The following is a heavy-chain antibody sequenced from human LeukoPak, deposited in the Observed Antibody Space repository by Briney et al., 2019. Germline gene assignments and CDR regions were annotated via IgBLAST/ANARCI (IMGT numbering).Heavy chain of an antibody. V-gene: IGHV4-39*02. J-gene: IGHJ4*02. Sequence: SETLSLTCTVSGGSISSSSYYWGWIRQPPGTGLEWIGSIYYSGSTYYNPSLKSRVTISVDTSKNQFSLKLSSVTAADTAVYYCARDSYYYDSSGTVYWGQGTLVTVSS. CDR2: IYYSGST. CDR1: GGSISSSSYY. CDR3: ARDSYYYDSSGTVY. D-gene: IGHD3-22*01.